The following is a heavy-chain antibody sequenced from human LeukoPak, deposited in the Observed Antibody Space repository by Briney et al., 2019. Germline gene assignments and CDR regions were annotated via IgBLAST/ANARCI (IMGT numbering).Heavy chain of an antibody. Sequence: PGGSLRLSCAASGFTFSSYAMHWVRQAPGKGLEWVAVISYDGSNKYYADSVKGRFTISRDNSKNTLYLQMNSLRAEDTAVYYCAKDLGKYQLLFDYWGQGTLVTVSS. CDR3: AKDLGKYQLLFDY. J-gene: IGHJ4*02. CDR2: ISYDGSNK. V-gene: IGHV3-30*04. CDR1: GFTFSSYA. D-gene: IGHD2-2*01.